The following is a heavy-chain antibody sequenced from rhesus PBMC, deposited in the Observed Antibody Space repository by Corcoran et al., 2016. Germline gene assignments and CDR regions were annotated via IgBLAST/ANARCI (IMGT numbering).Heavy chain of an antibody. CDR3: AREGGRSFDY. CDR2: IKNKADGGIA. CDR1: GFTFSTYW. D-gene: IGHD1-44*02. Sequence: EVQLVESGGGLVQPGGSLRLSCAVSGFTFSTYWMSWVRPPPGKGLEWVGCIKNKADGGIAAYAESVKGRFSISRDDSKNTLYLQMNSLKTEDTAVYYCAREGGRSFDYWGQGVLVTVSS. J-gene: IGHJ4*01. V-gene: IGHV3S11*01.